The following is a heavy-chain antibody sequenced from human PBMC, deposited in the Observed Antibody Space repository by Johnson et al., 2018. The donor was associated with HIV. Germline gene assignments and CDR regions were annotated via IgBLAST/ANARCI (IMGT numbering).Heavy chain of an antibody. V-gene: IGHV3-73*01. J-gene: IGHJ3*01. CDR1: AFAFSDSA. Sequence: VQLVESGGDLVQPGGSLKLSCAASAFAFSDSAIHWVRQASGKGLEWVGRIRSKGYTYATAYAASMKGRFTISRDSSKNTLYLQMNSLRVEDTAVYYCARGSRYTYDNDDAYLLHAFDFWGQGTMVTVSS. D-gene: IGHD3-22*01. CDR3: ARGSRYTYDNDDAYLLHAFDF. CDR2: IRSKGYTYAT.